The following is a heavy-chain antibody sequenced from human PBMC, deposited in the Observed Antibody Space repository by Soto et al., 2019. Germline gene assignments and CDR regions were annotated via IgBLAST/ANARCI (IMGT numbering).Heavy chain of an antibody. V-gene: IGHV3-23*01. Sequence: LRLSCAASGFTFSSSAMSWVRQAPGKGLEWVSAISGSGGSTYYADSVKGRFTISRDNSKNTLYLQMNSLRAEDAAVYYCAKASGVVVVVAATSPGFDYWGQGTLVTVSS. CDR3: AKASGVVVVVAATSPGFDY. CDR1: GFTFSSSA. D-gene: IGHD2-15*01. J-gene: IGHJ4*02. CDR2: ISGSGGST.